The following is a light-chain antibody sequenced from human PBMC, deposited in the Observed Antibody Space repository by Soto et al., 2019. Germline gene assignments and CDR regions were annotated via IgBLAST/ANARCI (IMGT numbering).Light chain of an antibody. V-gene: IGKV3-15*01. CDR2: GAS. CDR3: QQYNNWPIT. J-gene: IGKJ5*01. Sequence: EIVMTQSPATLSLSPGERATLSCRASQSVSSFLAWYQQKAGQAPRLLIYGASTRATGIPARFSGSGSGTEFTLTISSLQSEDFAVYYCQQYNNWPITFGQGTRLEIK. CDR1: QSVSSF.